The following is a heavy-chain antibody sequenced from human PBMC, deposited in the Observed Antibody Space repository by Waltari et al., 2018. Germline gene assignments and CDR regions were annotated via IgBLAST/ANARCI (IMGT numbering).Heavy chain of an antibody. V-gene: IGHV3-7*01. CDR2: IRYDGGVK. Sequence: EVQLVESGGGLVQPGGSLRLSCATSGFRFSVSWMSWVRQALGKGLEWLANIRYDGGVKDIVDSVKGRFTVSRDNAENSLFLHMNSLRVEDTAVYYCARENYNGAAGDYWGQGTLVTVSS. CDR3: ARENYNGAAGDY. CDR1: GFRFSVSW. D-gene: IGHD6-13*01. J-gene: IGHJ4*02.